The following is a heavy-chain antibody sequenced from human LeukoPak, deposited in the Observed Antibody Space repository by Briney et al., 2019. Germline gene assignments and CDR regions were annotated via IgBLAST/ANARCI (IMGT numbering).Heavy chain of an antibody. Sequence: PGGSLRLSCAASGFTFSSYGMHWVRQAPGKGLEWVAFIRYDGSNKYYADSVKGRFTISRDNSKNTLYLQMNSLRAEDTAVYYCAKDANEDYGDYDGGDYYFDYWGQGTLVTVSS. J-gene: IGHJ4*02. CDR2: IRYDGSNK. D-gene: IGHD4-17*01. CDR1: GFTFSSYG. CDR3: AKDANEDYGDYDGGDYYFDY. V-gene: IGHV3-30*02.